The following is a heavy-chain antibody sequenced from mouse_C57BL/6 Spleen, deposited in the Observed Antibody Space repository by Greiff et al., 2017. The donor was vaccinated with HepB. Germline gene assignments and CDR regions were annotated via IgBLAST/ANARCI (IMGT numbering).Heavy chain of an antibody. CDR3: ARDYGSSYWYFDV. D-gene: IGHD1-1*01. CDR2: IYPRDGST. CDR1: GYTFTSYD. V-gene: IGHV1-85*01. Sequence: VQRVESGPELVKPGASVKLSCKASGYTFTSYDINWVKQRPGQGLEWIGWIYPRDGSTKYNENFKGKATLTVDTSSSTAYMELHSLTSEDSAVYFCARDYGSSYWYFDVWGTGTTVTVSS. J-gene: IGHJ1*03.